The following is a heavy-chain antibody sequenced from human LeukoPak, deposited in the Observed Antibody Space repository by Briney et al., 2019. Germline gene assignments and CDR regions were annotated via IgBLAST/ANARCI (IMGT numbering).Heavy chain of an antibody. V-gene: IGHV1-2*04. CDR3: ARGALGYCSSTSCYSWFDP. J-gene: IGHJ5*02. Sequence: ASVKVSCKASGYTFTGYYMHWVRQAPGQGLEWMGWINPNSGGTNYAQKFQGWVTMTRETSISTAYMELSRLRSDDTAGYYCARGALGYCSSTSCYSWFDPWGQGTLVTVSS. D-gene: IGHD2-2*01. CDR2: INPNSGGT. CDR1: GYTFTGYY.